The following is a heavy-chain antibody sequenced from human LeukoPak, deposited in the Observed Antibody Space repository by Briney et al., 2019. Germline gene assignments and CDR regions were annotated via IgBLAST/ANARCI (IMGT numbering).Heavy chain of an antibody. D-gene: IGHD6-13*01. J-gene: IGHJ3*02. CDR3: ARDSLWDSSSNAFDI. V-gene: IGHV3-11*01. CDR1: GFTFSDYY. CDR2: ISSSGSTI. Sequence: GGSLRLSCAASGFTFSDYYMSWIRQAPGKGLEWVSYISSSGSTIYYADSVKGRFTISRDNAKNSLYLQMNSLRAEDTAVYYCARDSLWDSSSNAFDIWGQGTMVTVSS.